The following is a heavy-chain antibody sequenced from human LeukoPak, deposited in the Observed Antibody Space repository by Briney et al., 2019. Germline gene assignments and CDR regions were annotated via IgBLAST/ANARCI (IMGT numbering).Heavy chain of an antibody. Sequence: SVKVSCKAPGGTFSSYAISWVRQAPGQGLEWMGGIIPIFGTANYAQKFQGRVTITADESTSTAYMELSSLRSEDTAVYYCASSGYYYDSSGPRAHYMDVWGKGTTVTVSS. CDR2: IIPIFGTA. CDR1: GGTFSSYA. CDR3: ASSGYYYDSSGPRAHYMDV. J-gene: IGHJ6*03. V-gene: IGHV1-69*13. D-gene: IGHD3-22*01.